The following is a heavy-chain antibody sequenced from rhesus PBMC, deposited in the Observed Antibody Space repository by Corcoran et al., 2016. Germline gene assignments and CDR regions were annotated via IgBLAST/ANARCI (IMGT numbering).Heavy chain of an antibody. Sequence: QLQLQESGPGLVKPSETLSPTCAVSGDSVTTNYWSWIRPPPGKGLEWIGRISGSGGSTDYNPSLKSRVTISTDTSKTQFSLKLTSVTAADTAVYYCARRGSSAWSNHYFDYWGQGVLVTVSS. CDR2: ISGSGGST. CDR1: GDSVTTNY. D-gene: IGHD6S26*01. CDR3: ARRGSSAWSNHYFDY. V-gene: IGHV4-173*01. J-gene: IGHJ4*01.